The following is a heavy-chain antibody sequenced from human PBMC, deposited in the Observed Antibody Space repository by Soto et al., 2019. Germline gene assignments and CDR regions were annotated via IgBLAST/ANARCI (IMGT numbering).Heavy chain of an antibody. V-gene: IGHV1-8*01. CDR2: MNPNSGNT. CDR3: ARESQWLIDY. Sequence: GASVKVSWKASGYAFTSYDVNWVRQATGQGLEWMGWMNPNSGNTGYAQKFQGRVTMTRNTSISTAYMELSSLRSEDTAVYYCARESQWLIDYWGQGTLVTVSS. J-gene: IGHJ4*02. D-gene: IGHD6-19*01. CDR1: GYAFTSYD.